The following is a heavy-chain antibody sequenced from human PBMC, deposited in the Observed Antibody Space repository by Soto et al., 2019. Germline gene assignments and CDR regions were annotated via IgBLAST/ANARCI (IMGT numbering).Heavy chain of an antibody. Sequence: GGSLRLSCAASGFTFDYYTMHWVRQSPGKGLEWVSLISWDGGSTYYADSVKGRFTISRDNSKNSLYLQMNSLRTEDTALYYCAKDIVTMVRGVIRGGSDYYYGMDVWGQGTTVTVSS. CDR2: ISWDGGST. D-gene: IGHD3-10*01. CDR3: AKDIVTMVRGVIRGGSDYYYGMDV. J-gene: IGHJ6*02. CDR1: GFTFDYYT. V-gene: IGHV3-43*01.